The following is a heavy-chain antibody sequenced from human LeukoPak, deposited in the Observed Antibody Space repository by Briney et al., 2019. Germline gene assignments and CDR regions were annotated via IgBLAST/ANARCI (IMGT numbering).Heavy chain of an antibody. CDR2: ISGGGGST. CDR3: AKDYSGSYYYFDY. J-gene: IGHJ4*02. Sequence: GGSLRLSCAASGFTFSIFAMSWVRQAPGKGLEWVSTISGGGGSTFYADSVRGRLTISRDNSKNTLHLQVNSLRAEDTAVYYCAKDYSGSYYYFDYWGQRTLVTVSS. V-gene: IGHV3-23*01. D-gene: IGHD1-26*01. CDR1: GFTFSIFA.